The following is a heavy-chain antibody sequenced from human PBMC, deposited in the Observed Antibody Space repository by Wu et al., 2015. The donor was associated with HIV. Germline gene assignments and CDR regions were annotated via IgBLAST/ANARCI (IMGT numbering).Heavy chain of an antibody. V-gene: IGHV1-69*05. CDR3: ARDSSGYPFDN. Sequence: QVQLVQSGAEVKKPGSSVKVSCKASGGTFSSYAISWVRQAPGQGLEWMGGIIPIFGTANYAQKFQGRVTMTSDTSTTTVYMELSSLRSEDTAVYYCARDSSGYPFDNWGQGNAELPSPQ. J-gene: IGHJ4*02. CDR2: IIPIFGTA. CDR1: GGTFSSYA. D-gene: IGHD3-22*01.